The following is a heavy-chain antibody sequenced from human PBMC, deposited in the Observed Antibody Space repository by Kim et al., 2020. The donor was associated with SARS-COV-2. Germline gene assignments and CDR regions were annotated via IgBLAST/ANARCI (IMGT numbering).Heavy chain of an antibody. CDR3: ARGTLGYCSGGSCSAFDI. CDR2: INHSGGT. V-gene: IGHV4-34*01. CDR1: GGSFSGYY. D-gene: IGHD2-15*01. Sequence: SETLSLTCTVYGGSFSGYYWSWIRQPPGKGLEWIGEINHSGGTNYNPSLKSRVTISVDTSKNQFSLKLSSVTAADTAVYYCARGTLGYCSGGSCSAFDIWGQGTMVTVSS. J-gene: IGHJ3*02.